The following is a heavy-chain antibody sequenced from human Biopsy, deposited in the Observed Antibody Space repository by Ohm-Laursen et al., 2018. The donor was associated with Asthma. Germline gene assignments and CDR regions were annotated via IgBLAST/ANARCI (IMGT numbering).Heavy chain of an antibody. CDR1: GFTVSRDY. Sequence: SLRLSCTASGFTVSRDYMFWVRQAPGKGLEWVSVIYSGGTSHTADSVRGRFTISRDYSKNTLYLQMHSPRAEDTAVYYCARGDTGGWSQYYFDYWGQGTRVTVSS. CDR3: ARGDTGGWSQYYFDY. J-gene: IGHJ4*02. V-gene: IGHV3-53*01. CDR2: IYSGGTS. D-gene: IGHD2-8*02.